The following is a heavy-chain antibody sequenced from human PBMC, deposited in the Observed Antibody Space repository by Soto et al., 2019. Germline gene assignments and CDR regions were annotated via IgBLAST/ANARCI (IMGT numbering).Heavy chain of an antibody. V-gene: IGHV3-30*18. CDR2: ISYDGSNK. CDR3: AKDPPGRAFDV. J-gene: IGHJ3*01. Sequence: GGSLRLSCAASGFTFSSYGMHWVRQAPGKGLEWVAVISYDGSNKYYADSMKGRFTISRDNSKNTLYLQMNSLRAEDTAVYYCAKDPPGRAFDVWGQGTMVTVSS. CDR1: GFTFSSYG.